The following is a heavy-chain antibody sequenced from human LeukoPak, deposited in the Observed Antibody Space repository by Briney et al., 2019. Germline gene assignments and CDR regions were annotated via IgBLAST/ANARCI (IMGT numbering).Heavy chain of an antibody. CDR1: GGSISSSSYY. Sequence: PSETLSLTCTVSGGSISSSSYYWGWIRQPPGKGLEWIGSIYYSGSTYYNPSLKSRVTISVDTSKNQFSLKLSSVTAAATAVYYCARLPRFNDSSGDHPPDAFDIWGQGTMVTVSS. CDR2: IYYSGST. V-gene: IGHV4-39*07. CDR3: ARLPRFNDSSGDHPPDAFDI. D-gene: IGHD3-22*01. J-gene: IGHJ3*02.